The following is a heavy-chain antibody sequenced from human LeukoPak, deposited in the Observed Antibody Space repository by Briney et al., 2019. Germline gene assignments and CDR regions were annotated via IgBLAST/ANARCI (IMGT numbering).Heavy chain of an antibody. V-gene: IGHV3-7*01. CDR3: AREPKPYYDFWSGGYYYMDV. CDR2: IKQDGSEK. D-gene: IGHD3-3*01. Sequence: GGSVRLSHAASGFTFSSYWMSWVRQAARKGREWVANIKQDGSEKYHVPSMKGRFTISRDNAKNSLFLQMHSLRAEDTAVYYCAREPKPYYDFWSGGYYYMDVWGKGTTVTVSS. CDR1: GFTFSSYW. J-gene: IGHJ6*03.